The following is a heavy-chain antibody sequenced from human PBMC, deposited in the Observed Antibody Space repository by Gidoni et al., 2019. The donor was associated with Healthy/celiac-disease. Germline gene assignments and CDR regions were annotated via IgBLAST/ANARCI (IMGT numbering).Heavy chain of an antibody. CDR1: GGSISSSSYY. J-gene: IGHJ4*02. CDR3: ARLTVTTSSLDY. V-gene: IGHV4-39*07. D-gene: IGHD4-17*01. Sequence: QLQLQESGPGLVKPSETLSLTCTVSGGSISSSSYYWGWIRQPPGKGLEWIGSIYYSGSTYYNPSLKRRVTISVDTSKNQFSLKLSSVTAADTAVYYCARLTVTTSSLDYWGQGTLVTVSS. CDR2: IYYSGST.